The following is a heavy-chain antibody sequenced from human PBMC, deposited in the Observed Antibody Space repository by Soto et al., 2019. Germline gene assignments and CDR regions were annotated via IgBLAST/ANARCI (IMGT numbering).Heavy chain of an antibody. Sequence: VQLLESGGGLVQPGGSLRLSCAASGFTFSSDAMSWVRQAPGKGVEWVSAISGSGGSTYYADSVKGRFTSPRDNSENPLYVQMNRPRAEDKAVYHGAKEMLLGLWSQGTLVTVSS. CDR1: GFTFSSDA. D-gene: IGHD1-26*01. CDR3: AKEMLLGL. CDR2: ISGSGGST. J-gene: IGHJ4*02. V-gene: IGHV3-23*01.